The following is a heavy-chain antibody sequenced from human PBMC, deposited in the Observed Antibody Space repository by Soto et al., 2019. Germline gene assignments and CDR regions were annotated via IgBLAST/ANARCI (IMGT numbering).Heavy chain of an antibody. Sequence: PSETLSLTCTVSGGSISSPYWSWIRQPPGKGLELIGRIHKTGNTNYNPSLKSRVTISGDTSKNQFSLNLSSVTAADTAVYYCASGYCSSTSCLDYWGQGTLVTVSS. CDR2: IHKTGNT. D-gene: IGHD2-2*03. CDR1: GGSISSPY. CDR3: ASGYCSSTSCLDY. J-gene: IGHJ4*02. V-gene: IGHV4-59*11.